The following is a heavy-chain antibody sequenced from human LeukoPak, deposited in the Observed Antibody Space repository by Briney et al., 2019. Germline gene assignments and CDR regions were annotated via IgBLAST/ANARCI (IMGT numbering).Heavy chain of an antibody. Sequence: NPSETLSLTCTVSGGSISSYYWSWIRQPPGKGLEWIGYIYYSGSTNYNPSLKSRVTISVDTSKNQFSLKLSSVTAADTAVYYCTYGSGRHFDYWGQGTLVTVSS. CDR2: IYYSGST. J-gene: IGHJ4*02. CDR1: GGSISSYY. D-gene: IGHD3-10*01. V-gene: IGHV4-59*01. CDR3: TYGSGRHFDY.